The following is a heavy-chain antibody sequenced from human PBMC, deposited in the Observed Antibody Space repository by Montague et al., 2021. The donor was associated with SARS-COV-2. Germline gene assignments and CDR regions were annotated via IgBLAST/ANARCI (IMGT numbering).Heavy chain of an antibody. CDR3: ARQRRYQLPITIFGVVMADAFDI. CDR1: GDSISGSSHF. CDR2: TYSGGST. J-gene: IGHJ3*02. Sequence: SETLSLTCTVSGDSISGSSHFWGWIRQPPGKALEWIGSTYSGGSTYYHPSLRSRVTISVDTSKNQFSLKLSSVTAADTAVYYCARQRRYQLPITIFGVVMADAFDIWGQGTMVTVSS. D-gene: IGHD3-3*01. V-gene: IGHV4-39*01.